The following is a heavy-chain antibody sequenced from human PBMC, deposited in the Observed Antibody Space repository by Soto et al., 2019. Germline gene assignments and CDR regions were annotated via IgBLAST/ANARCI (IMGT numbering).Heavy chain of an antibody. J-gene: IGHJ5*02. Sequence: LVTLCLPCAVYGGSISGYDWSWIRQPPGKGLEWIGEINHSGSTNYNPSLKSRVTISVDTSKNQFSLKLSSVTAADTAVYYCARFIRSSSWYYWFDPWGQGTLVTVSS. CDR2: INHSGST. CDR1: GGSISGYD. V-gene: IGHV4-34*01. D-gene: IGHD6-13*01. CDR3: ARFIRSSSWYYWFDP.